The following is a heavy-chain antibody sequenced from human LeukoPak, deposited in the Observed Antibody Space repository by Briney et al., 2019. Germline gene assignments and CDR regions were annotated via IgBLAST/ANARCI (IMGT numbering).Heavy chain of an antibody. D-gene: IGHD3-22*01. CDR3: ARVHYYDSNRRATDY. Sequence: PETLSLTCSVSGGSISSSSYYWGWIRQPPGKGLEWIGSIYYSGSTYYNPSLKSRVTISVDTSKNQFSLKLSSVTAADTAVYYCARVHYYDSNRRATDYWGQGTLVTVSS. CDR1: GGSISSSSYY. CDR2: IYYSGST. V-gene: IGHV4-39*07. J-gene: IGHJ4*02.